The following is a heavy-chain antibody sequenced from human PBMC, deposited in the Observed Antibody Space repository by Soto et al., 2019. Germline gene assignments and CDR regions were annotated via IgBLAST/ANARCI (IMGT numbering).Heavy chain of an antibody. D-gene: IGHD2-8*01. J-gene: IGHJ5*02. Sequence: PSETLSLTCGVSGGSISSINWWSWVRQTPGKGLEWIGEIYYSGSTNYNPSLTSRVTMSIDKSKNQFFLNLTSVTAADTAVYYCARSAWVSATYLFDAWGQGTLVTVSS. CDR1: GGSISSINW. CDR3: ARSAWVSATYLFDA. CDR2: IYYSGST. V-gene: IGHV4-4*02.